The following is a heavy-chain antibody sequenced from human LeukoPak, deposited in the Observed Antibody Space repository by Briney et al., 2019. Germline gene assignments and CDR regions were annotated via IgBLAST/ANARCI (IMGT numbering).Heavy chain of an antibody. Sequence: ASVKVSCKASGYTLTGYYMHWVRQAPGQGLEWMGWINPNSGGTNYAQKFQGRVTMTRDTSISTAYMELSRLRSDDTAVYYCARVGTPYDYVWGSIDYWGQGTLVTVSS. J-gene: IGHJ4*02. V-gene: IGHV1-2*02. D-gene: IGHD3-16*01. CDR3: ARVGTPYDYVWGSIDY. CDR2: INPNSGGT. CDR1: GYTLTGYY.